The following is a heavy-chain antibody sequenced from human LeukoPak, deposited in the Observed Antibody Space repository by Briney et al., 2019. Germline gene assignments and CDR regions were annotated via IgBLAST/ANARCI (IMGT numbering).Heavy chain of an antibody. V-gene: IGHV3-23*01. D-gene: IGHD5-12*01. CDR1: GFTFSSYA. CDR2: ISGSGGST. CDR3: AKLTIRRGYDGNDY. Sequence: GASLRLSCAASGFTFSSYAMSWVRQAPGKGLEWVSAISGSGGSTYYADSVKGRFTISRDNSKNTLYLQMNSLRAEDTAVYYCAKLTIRRGYDGNDYWGQGTLVTVSS. J-gene: IGHJ4*02.